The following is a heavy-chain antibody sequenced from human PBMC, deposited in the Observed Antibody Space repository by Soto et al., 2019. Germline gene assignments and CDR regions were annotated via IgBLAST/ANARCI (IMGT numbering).Heavy chain of an antibody. CDR2: MNPNSGNT. CDR1: GYTLTELS. D-gene: IGHD6-6*01. V-gene: IGHV1-8*01. Sequence: ASVKVSCKVSGYTLTELSMHWVRQAPGQGLEWMGWMNPNSGNTGYAQKFQGRVTMTRNTSISTAYMELSSLRSEDTAVYYCASARRYSSSTNYYYYYYMDVWGKGTTVTVSS. CDR3: ASARRYSSSTNYYYYYYMDV. J-gene: IGHJ6*03.